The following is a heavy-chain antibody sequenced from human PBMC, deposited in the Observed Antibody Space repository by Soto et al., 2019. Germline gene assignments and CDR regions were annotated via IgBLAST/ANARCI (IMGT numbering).Heavy chain of an antibody. Sequence: EVQLLESGAGLAQPGGSLRLSCAASGFTFSSDAMSWVRQAPGKGLEWASAISGRGGSTYYADSVKGRFTISRDNSKNTVYLQMNSLRADDTAVYYCGRRLTKVGGVVGYFDYWGQGTPVTVSS. CDR2: ISGRGGST. CDR1: GFTFSSDA. D-gene: IGHD3-10*01. V-gene: IGHV3-23*01. J-gene: IGHJ4*02. CDR3: GRRLTKVGGVVGYFDY.